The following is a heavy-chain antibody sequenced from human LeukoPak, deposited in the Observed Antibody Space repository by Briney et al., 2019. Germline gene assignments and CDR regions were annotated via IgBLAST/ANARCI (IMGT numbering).Heavy chain of an antibody. Sequence: ASVKVSCKASGYTFTAQYMHWVRQAPGQGLEWMGWINPDSGGTNNAQKFQGRVTMTRDTSISTAYMELSRLRSDDTAVYYCARTFYDTLDSDAFDFWGQGTMVIVSS. D-gene: IGHD2/OR15-2a*01. V-gene: IGHV1-2*02. CDR2: INPDSGGT. CDR1: GYTFTAQY. J-gene: IGHJ3*01. CDR3: ARTFYDTLDSDAFDF.